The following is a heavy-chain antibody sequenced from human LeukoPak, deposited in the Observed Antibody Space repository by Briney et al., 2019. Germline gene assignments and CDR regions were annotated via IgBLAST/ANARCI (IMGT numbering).Heavy chain of an antibody. V-gene: IGHV3-30*18. Sequence: GGSLRLSCAASGFTFSSYGMHWVRQAPGKGLEWVAVISYDGSNKYYADSVKGRFTISRDNSKNTLYLQMNSLRAEDTAVYYCGKGAGIAVAGYYFDYWGQGTLVTVSS. CDR1: GFTFSSYG. CDR2: ISYDGSNK. CDR3: GKGAGIAVAGYYFDY. J-gene: IGHJ4*02. D-gene: IGHD6-19*01.